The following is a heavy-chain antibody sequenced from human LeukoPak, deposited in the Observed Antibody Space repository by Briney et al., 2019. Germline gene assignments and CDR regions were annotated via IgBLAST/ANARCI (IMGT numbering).Heavy chain of an antibody. Sequence: GGSLRLPCAASEFTFSTYWMSWVRQAPGKGLEWVASIKQDGSEKYYVDSVKGRFTISRDNAKNSVYLQMNSLRVEDTAMYYCARRAANYDFWSGYNVWGKGTTVTVSS. D-gene: IGHD3-3*01. J-gene: IGHJ6*04. CDR3: ARRAANYDFWSGYNV. CDR1: EFTFSTYW. CDR2: IKQDGSEK. V-gene: IGHV3-7*01.